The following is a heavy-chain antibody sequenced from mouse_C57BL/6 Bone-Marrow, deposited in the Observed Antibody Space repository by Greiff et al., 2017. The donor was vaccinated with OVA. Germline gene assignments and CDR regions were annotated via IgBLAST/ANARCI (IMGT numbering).Heavy chain of an antibody. CDR1: GFTFSDYY. CDR2: INYDGSST. Sequence: EVQLVESEGGLVQPGSSMKLSCTASGFTFSDYYMAWVRQVPEKGLEWVANINYDGSSTYYLDTLKSRFIISRDNATNILYLQMCSQKCEDPATYYCARDTVNSLWGYFDVWGTGTTVTVSS. V-gene: IGHV5-16*01. J-gene: IGHJ1*03. CDR3: ARDTVNSLWGYFDV. D-gene: IGHD6-5*01.